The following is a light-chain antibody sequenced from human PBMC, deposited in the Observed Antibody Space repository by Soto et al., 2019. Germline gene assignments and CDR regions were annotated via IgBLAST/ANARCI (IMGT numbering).Light chain of an antibody. CDR3: ATWDDSLNVVV. CDR2: TNN. V-gene: IGLV1-44*01. CDR1: SSSIGTNT. Sequence: QLVLTQPPSASGTPGQRVTISCSGSSSSIGTNTVNWYQQLPGTAPKLLIYTNNQRPSGVPDRFSGSKSGTSASLAISGLQSEDEADYYCATWDDSLNVVVFGGGTKLTVL. J-gene: IGLJ2*01.